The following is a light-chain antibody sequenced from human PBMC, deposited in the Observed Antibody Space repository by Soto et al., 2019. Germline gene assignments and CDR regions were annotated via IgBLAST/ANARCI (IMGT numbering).Light chain of an antibody. CDR2: SNS. CDR1: SSNIGANYG. V-gene: IGLV1-40*01. J-gene: IGLJ2*01. Sequence: QSVLTQPPSVSGAPGQRVTISGTGSSSNIGANYGVHWYQHLPGTAPKLLIYSNSYRPSGVPDRFSGSKSGTSASLAITGLQAEDEADYYCQSYDSSLSCVVFGGGTKVTVL. CDR3: QSYDSSLSCVV.